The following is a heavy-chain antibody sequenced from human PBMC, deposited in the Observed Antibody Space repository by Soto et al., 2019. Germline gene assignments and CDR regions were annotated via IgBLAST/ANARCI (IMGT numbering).Heavy chain of an antibody. CDR2: MHYNGYT. V-gene: IGHV4-59*01. Sequence: PSETLSLTCTVSSDSISNYYCSWFRQPPGKGLEWIGYMHYNGYTSYNPSLRSRVTISVDTSKNQFSLKLSSVTAADTAVYYCARAYGGYADYWGQGALVT. CDR1: SDSISNYY. J-gene: IGHJ4*02. D-gene: IGHD5-12*01. CDR3: ARAYGGYADY.